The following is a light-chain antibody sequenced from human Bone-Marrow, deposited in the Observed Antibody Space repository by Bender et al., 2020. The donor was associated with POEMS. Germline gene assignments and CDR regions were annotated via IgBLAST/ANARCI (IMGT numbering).Light chain of an antibody. J-gene: IGLJ3*02. Sequence: QSALTQPASVSASPGQSITISCTGASNDVGGYNYVSWYQQHPGKAPKLMIYEGSQRPSGVSNRFSGSKSGNTASLTISGLQAEDEADYYCSSYAGISVVLFGGGTKLTVL. V-gene: IGLV2-23*01. CDR1: SNDVGGYNY. CDR2: EGS. CDR3: SSYAGISVVL.